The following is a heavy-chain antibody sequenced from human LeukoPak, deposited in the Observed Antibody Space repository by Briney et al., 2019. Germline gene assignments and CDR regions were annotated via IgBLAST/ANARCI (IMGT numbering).Heavy chain of an antibody. Sequence: HPGGSLRLSCAASGFTFSSYAMSWVRQAPGKGLERVSTISGSGVSTYYADSVKGRFTISRDNSKNTLYLQMNSLRAEDTAVYYCAKDRIAVAAPYNWFDPWGQGTLVTVSS. CDR1: GFTFSSYA. CDR3: AKDRIAVAAPYNWFDP. J-gene: IGHJ5*02. V-gene: IGHV3-23*01. CDR2: ISGSGVST. D-gene: IGHD6-13*01.